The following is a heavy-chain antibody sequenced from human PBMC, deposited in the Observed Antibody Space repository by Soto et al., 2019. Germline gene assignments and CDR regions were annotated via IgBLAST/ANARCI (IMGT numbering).Heavy chain of an antibody. Sequence: PSETLSLTCAVYGGSFSGYYWTWIRQPPGTGLEWIGEINHSGSTNYNPSLKSRVTISVDTSKNQFSLKLTSVTAADTAVYYCATLPPRIEVTVLPIPTWGQGTLVTVS. CDR3: ATLPPRIEVTVLPIPT. J-gene: IGHJ5*02. CDR1: GGSFSGYY. D-gene: IGHD2-2*02. V-gene: IGHV4-34*01. CDR2: INHSGST.